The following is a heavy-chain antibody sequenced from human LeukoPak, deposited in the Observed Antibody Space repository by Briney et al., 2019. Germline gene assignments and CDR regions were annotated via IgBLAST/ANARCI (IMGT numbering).Heavy chain of an antibody. J-gene: IGHJ4*02. Sequence: PGGSLRLSCADAGFTFSIYTMNWVRQAPGKGLEWVSSISSSSSYIYYADSVKGRFTISRDNAKNSLYLQMNSLRAEDTAVYYCARRVTHGDYVAYWGQGTLVTVSS. CDR2: ISSSSSYI. CDR3: ARRVTHGDYVAY. CDR1: GFTFSIYT. D-gene: IGHD2-21*02. V-gene: IGHV3-21*01.